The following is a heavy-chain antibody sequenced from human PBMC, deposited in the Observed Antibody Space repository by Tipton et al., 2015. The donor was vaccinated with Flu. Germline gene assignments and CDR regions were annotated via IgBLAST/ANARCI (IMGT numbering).Heavy chain of an antibody. V-gene: IGHV4-4*07. Sequence: TLSLTCTVSGGSINSYYWSWIRQPAGKGLEWIGRIYTSGSTYYNPSLKSRVTISVDTSKNQFSLKLSSVTAADTAVYYCARHVVDSSWLDYWGQGTLVTVSS. J-gene: IGHJ4*02. CDR3: ARHVVDSSWLDY. CDR2: IYTSGST. D-gene: IGHD6-13*01. CDR1: GGSINSYY.